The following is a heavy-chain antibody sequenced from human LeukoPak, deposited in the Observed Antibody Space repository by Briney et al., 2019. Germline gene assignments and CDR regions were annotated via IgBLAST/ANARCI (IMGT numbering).Heavy chain of an antibody. CDR3: AKVEVSAEGGELDP. V-gene: IGHV1-2*02. Sequence: ASVKVSCKASGYTFTGYQIHWVRQAPGQGLEWMGWINPNSGDTNYAQKFQGRVTMTRDTSISTAYMELSRLRSDDTALYYCAKVEVSAEGGELDPWGQGTQVTVSS. CDR1: GYTFTGYQ. CDR2: INPNSGDT. J-gene: IGHJ5*02. D-gene: IGHD5-24*01.